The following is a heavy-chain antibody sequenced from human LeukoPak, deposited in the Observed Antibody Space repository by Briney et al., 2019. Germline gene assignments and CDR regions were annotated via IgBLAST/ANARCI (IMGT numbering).Heavy chain of an antibody. J-gene: IGHJ4*02. CDR1: GYTFTTYA. CDR2: INTNTGNP. CDR3: ARRVPFDL. V-gene: IGHV7-4-1*02. D-gene: IGHD4/OR15-4a*01. Sequence: GASVKVSCKASGYTFTTYAMNWVRQAPGQGLEWMGWINTNTGNPIYAQGFTGRFVLSWDTSVSTAYLQISSLKAEDSAVYYCARRVPFDLWGQGTLVTVSS.